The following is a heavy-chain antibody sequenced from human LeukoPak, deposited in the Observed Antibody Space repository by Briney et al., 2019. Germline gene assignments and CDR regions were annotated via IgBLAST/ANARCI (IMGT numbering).Heavy chain of an antibody. Sequence: PGGSLRLSCAASGFTFSTYGIHWVRQAPGKGLEWVAVISYDGSNKYYADSVKGRFTISRDNSKNTLYLQMNSLRAEDTAVYYCAKPHFDYWGQGTLVTVSS. J-gene: IGHJ4*02. CDR1: GFTFSTYG. V-gene: IGHV3-30*18. CDR3: AKPHFDY. CDR2: ISYDGSNK.